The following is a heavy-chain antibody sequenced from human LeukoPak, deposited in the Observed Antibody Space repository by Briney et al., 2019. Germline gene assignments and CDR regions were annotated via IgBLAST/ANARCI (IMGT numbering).Heavy chain of an antibody. CDR2: INHSGST. D-gene: IGHD2-15*01. J-gene: IGHJ6*02. CDR3: ASSLGYCSGGSCHHYYYYGMDV. CDR1: GGSFSGYY. V-gene: IGHV4-34*01. Sequence: SSETLSLTCAVYGGSFSGYYWSWIRQPPGRGLEWIGEINHSGSTNYNPSLKSRVTISVDTSKNQFSLKLSSVTAADTAVYYCASSLGYCSGGSCHHYYYYGMDVWAKGPRSPSP.